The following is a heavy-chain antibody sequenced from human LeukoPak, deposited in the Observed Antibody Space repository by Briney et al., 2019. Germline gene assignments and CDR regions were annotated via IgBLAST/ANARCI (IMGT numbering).Heavy chain of an antibody. CDR2: IYYTGTT. J-gene: IGHJ6*02. Sequence: SETLSLTCTVSGGSVSSGNYYWSWIRQPPGKALEWIGYIYYTGTTKYNPSLKSRATISLDTSKNQFSLKLTSVTAADTALFFCARGYDIDVWGQGTTVTVSS. V-gene: IGHV4-61*01. CDR3: ARGYDIDV. CDR1: GGSVSSGNYY.